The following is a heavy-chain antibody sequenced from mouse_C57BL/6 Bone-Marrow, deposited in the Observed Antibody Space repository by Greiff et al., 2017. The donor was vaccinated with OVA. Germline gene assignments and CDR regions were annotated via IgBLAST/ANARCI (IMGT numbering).Heavy chain of an antibody. CDR1: GYTFTDYY. D-gene: IGHD2-3*01. Sequence: VQLQQSGPELVKPGASVKISCKASGYTFTDYYMNWVKQSHGKSLAWIGDINPNNGGTRYNQKFKGKATLTVEKSSSTAYIELSSLTAEDSAVYYCASLEWSGNDGYQYYAMDYWGQGTSVTVSS. V-gene: IGHV1-26*01. CDR2: INPNNGGT. J-gene: IGHJ4*01. CDR3: ASLEWSGNDGYQYYAMDY.